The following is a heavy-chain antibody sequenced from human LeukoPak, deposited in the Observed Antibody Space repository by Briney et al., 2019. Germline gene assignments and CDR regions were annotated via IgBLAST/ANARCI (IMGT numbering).Heavy chain of an antibody. CDR2: IDFSGRTI. CDR1: GFTFSSYE. D-gene: IGHD2-21*02. CDR3: ARGLAYCGGDCYRAFDI. Sequence: GGSLRLSCAASGFTFSSYEMNWVRQAPGKGLEWVSYIDFSGRTIHYADSVKGRFLISRDNAKNSLYLQMNSLRAEDTAVYYCARGLAYCGGDCYRAFDIWGQGTMVTVSS. J-gene: IGHJ3*02. V-gene: IGHV3-48*03.